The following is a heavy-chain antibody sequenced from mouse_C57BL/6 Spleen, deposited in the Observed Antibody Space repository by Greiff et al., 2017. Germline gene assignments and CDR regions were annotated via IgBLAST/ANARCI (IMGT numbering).Heavy chain of an antibody. Sequence: EVQLQESGPELVKPGASVKISCKASGYSFTGYYMNWVKQSPEKSLEWIGEINPSTGGTTYNQKFKTKATLTVDKSSSTAYMQLKNLTAEDSAVYYCARRARVDYAMDYWGQGTSVTVSS. J-gene: IGHJ4*01. CDR2: INPSTGGT. CDR1: GYSFTGYY. D-gene: IGHD1-1*01. CDR3: ARRARVDYAMDY. V-gene: IGHV1-42*01.